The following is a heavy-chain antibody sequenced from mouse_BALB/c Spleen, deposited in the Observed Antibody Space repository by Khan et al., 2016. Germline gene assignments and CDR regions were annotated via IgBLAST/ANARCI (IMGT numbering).Heavy chain of an antibody. CDR3: ASTFWYFDV. J-gene: IGHJ1*01. Sequence: EVKLLESGGGLVQPGGSLKLSCAASGFDVSRYWMSWVRQAPGKGLEWIGEINPDSSTINYTPSLKDKFIISRDNAKYTLYLQMSKVRSEDTALYYCASTFWYFDVWGAGTTVTVSS. V-gene: IGHV4-1*02. CDR1: GFDVSRYW. CDR2: INPDSSTI.